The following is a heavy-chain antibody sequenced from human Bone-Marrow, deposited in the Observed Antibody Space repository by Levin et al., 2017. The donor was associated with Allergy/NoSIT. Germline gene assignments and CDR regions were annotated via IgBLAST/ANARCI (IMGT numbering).Heavy chain of an antibody. J-gene: IGHJ4*02. CDR2: IYHSGRT. CDR1: GGSISSGGYS. D-gene: IGHD3-3*01. CDR3: ARSRSGGVGGFDS. V-gene: IGHV4-30-2*01. Sequence: SETLSLTCAVSGGSISSGGYSWSWVRQPPGKGLEWIAYIYHSGRTYYNPSLKSRVTISIDRSENQFSLKMSYVTAADTAVYYCARSRSGGVGGFDSWGQGTLVTVSS.